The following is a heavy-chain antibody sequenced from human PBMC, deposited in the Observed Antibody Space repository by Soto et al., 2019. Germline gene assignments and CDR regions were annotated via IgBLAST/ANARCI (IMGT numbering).Heavy chain of an antibody. Sequence: SETLSLTCSVSGGSISSYYWSWIRQPPGKGLEWIGYIYYSGSTNYNPSLKSRVTISVDTSKNQFSLKLSSVTAADTAVYYCARLDSSGYYYYYYGTDVWGQGTTVTVSS. D-gene: IGHD3-22*01. CDR3: ARLDSSGYYYYYYGTDV. CDR1: GGSISSYY. V-gene: IGHV4-59*01. J-gene: IGHJ6*02. CDR2: IYYSGST.